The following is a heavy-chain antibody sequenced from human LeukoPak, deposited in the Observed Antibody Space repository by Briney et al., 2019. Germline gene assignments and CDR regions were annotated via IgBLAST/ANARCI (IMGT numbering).Heavy chain of an antibody. V-gene: IGHV4-59*01. CDR1: GFTFSNYA. Sequence: GSLGLSCAASGFTFSNYAMTWVRQAPGKGLEWLGYISHIGSTNYSPSLKSRVTISVDTSKNQFSLRLSSVTAADTAVYFCAGDQLALNALNLWGQGTMVSVSS. J-gene: IGHJ3*01. CDR3: AGDQLALNALNL. D-gene: IGHD1-1*01. CDR2: ISHIGST.